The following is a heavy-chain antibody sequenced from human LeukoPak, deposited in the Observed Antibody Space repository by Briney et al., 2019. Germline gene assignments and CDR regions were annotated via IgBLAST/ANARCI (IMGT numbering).Heavy chain of an antibody. J-gene: IGHJ6*03. D-gene: IGHD4-17*01. V-gene: IGHV1-18*01. CDR2: ISAYNGNT. CDR3: ARLGYGDYGYYYYMDV. Sequence: GASVKVSCKASGYTFTSYGISWVRQAPGQGLEWMGWISAYNGNTNYAQKFQGRVTITADESTSTAYMELSSLRSEDTAVYYCARLGYGDYGYYYYMDVWGKGTTVTVSS. CDR1: GYTFTSYG.